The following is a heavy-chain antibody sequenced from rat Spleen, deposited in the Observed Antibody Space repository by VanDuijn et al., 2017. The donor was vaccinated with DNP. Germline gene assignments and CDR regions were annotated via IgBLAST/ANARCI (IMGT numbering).Heavy chain of an antibody. Sequence: QVQLEESGPGLMQPSETLSLTCTVSGFSLTSNGVGWVRQPLGRGLVWMGAIWAGGGTNYNPAVQSRLTISRDTSKSQVFLKMNSLQPEDTGTYYCVRQHTWGFDYWGQGVMVTVSS. D-gene: IGHD2-1*01. CDR1: GFSLTSNG. CDR3: VRQHTWGFDY. J-gene: IGHJ2*01. CDR2: IWAGGGT. V-gene: IGHV2-72*01.